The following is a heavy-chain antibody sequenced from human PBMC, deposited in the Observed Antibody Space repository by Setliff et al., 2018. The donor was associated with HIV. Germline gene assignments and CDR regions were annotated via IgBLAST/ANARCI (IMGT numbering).Heavy chain of an antibody. D-gene: IGHD3-22*01. Sequence: ASVKVSCKASGYTFTRYGISWVRQAPGQGLEWMGWISANNGNTNYAQKLQGRVTMTTDTSTSTAYMELRSLRSHDTAVYYCARHASTWYYESSGPHFDYWGQGTQVTVSS. CDR1: GYTFTRYG. CDR2: ISANNGNT. CDR3: ARHASTWYYESSGPHFDY. J-gene: IGHJ4*02. V-gene: IGHV1-18*01.